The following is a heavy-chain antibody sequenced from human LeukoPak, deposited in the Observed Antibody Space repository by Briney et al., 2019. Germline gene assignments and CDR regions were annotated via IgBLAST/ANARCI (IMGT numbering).Heavy chain of an antibody. V-gene: IGHV3-33*01. CDR2: IWYDGSNK. CDR1: GFTFSSYG. D-gene: IGHD3-3*01. J-gene: IGHJ4*02. CDR3: ARDPGTMSPDY. Sequence: GSLRLSCAASGFTFSSYGMHWVRQAPGKGLEWVAVIWYDGSNKYYAASVKGRFTISRDISKNTLYLQINSLRAEDTAVYYCARDPGTMSPDYWGQGTLVTVSS.